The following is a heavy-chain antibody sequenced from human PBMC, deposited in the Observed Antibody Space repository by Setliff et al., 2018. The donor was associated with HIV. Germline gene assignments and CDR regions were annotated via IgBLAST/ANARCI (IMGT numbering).Heavy chain of an antibody. CDR3: ARRVPPIPSGDLDY. CDR1: GYTFSDYG. J-gene: IGHJ4*02. Sequence: ASVKVSCKASGYTFSDYGISWVRQAPGQGLEWMGWISAHNGRINYAQKFQGRVTMTTDRSTSTAYMELSRLRSDDTAVYYCARRVPPIPSGDLDYWGQGTLVTVSS. D-gene: IGHD4-17*01. CDR2: ISAHNGRI. V-gene: IGHV1-18*01.